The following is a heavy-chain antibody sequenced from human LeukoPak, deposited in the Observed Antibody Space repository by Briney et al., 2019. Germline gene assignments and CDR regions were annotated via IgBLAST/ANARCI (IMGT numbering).Heavy chain of an antibody. V-gene: IGHV4-39*07. Sequence: SETLSLTCTVSGGSISSSSYYWGWIRQPPGKGLEWIGSIYYSGSTYYNPSLKSRVTISVDRSKNQFSLKVSSVTAADTAVYYCARGREKQQLEPWSKGPMSYFDYWGQGTLVTVSS. CDR3: ARGREKQQLEPWSKGPMSYFDY. J-gene: IGHJ4*02. D-gene: IGHD6-13*01. CDR1: GGSISSSSYY. CDR2: IYYSGST.